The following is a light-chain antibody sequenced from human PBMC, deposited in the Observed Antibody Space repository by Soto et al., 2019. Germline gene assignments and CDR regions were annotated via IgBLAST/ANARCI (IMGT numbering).Light chain of an antibody. J-gene: IGKJ2*01. CDR2: WAS. CDR1: QSVLYSSNNKNY. V-gene: IGKV4-1*01. CDR3: LQYYSTPQI. Sequence: DIVMTQSPDSLAVSLGERATINCKSSQSVLYSSNNKNYLAWYQQKPGQPPKLLIYWASTRESGVPDRFSGSGSGTDFTLTFSSLQAEYVAVYYCLQYYSTPQIFGQGTKLEIK.